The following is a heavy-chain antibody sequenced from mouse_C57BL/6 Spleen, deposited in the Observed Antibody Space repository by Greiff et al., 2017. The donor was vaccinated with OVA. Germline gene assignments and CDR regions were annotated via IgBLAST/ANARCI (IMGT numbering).Heavy chain of an antibody. J-gene: IGHJ2*01. CDR2: IDPSDSYT. D-gene: IGHD3-2*02. Sequence: QVQLQQPGAELVMPGASVKLSCKASGYTFTSYWMHWVKQRPGQGLEWIGEIDPSDSYTNYNQKFKGKSTLTVDKSSSTAYMQLSSLTSEDSAVYYCARSGGGDYWGQGTTLTVSS. CDR1: GYTFTSYW. CDR3: ARSGGGDY. V-gene: IGHV1-69*01.